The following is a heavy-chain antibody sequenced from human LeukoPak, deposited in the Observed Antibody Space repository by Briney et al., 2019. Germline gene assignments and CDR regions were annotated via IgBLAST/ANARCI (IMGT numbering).Heavy chain of an antibody. D-gene: IGHD6-13*01. CDR1: GGSFSGYY. Sequence: PSETLSLTCAVYGGSFSGYYWSWIRQPPGKGLEWIGEINHSGSTNYNPSLKSRVTISVDTSKNQFSLKLSSVTAADTAVYYCARFIPVAVPVQGIAAAGFDYWGQGTLVTVSS. CDR3: ARFIPVAVPVQGIAAAGFDY. V-gene: IGHV4-34*01. J-gene: IGHJ4*02. CDR2: INHSGST.